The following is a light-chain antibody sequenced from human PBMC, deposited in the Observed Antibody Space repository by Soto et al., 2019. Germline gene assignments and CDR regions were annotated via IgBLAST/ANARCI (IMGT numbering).Light chain of an antibody. J-gene: IGKJ1*01. Sequence: EVLMRQSPATLSVSPGEGATRSCRASQSVSIDLAWYQQKPGQAPRLLIYGASTRATDIPPSFTGSGSGTEFTLTISSLQSEDIAVYYCQQYNKWPQTFGQGTKVDI. V-gene: IGKV3-15*01. CDR2: GAS. CDR1: QSVSID. CDR3: QQYNKWPQT.